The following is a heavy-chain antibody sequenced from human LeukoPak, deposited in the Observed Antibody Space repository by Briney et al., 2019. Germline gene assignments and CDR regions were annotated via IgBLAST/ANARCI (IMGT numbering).Heavy chain of an antibody. CDR3: ARGAMNFDY. J-gene: IGHJ4*02. CDR1: GYTFPSYF. V-gene: IGHV1-46*01. CDR2: INPTGGST. Sequence: ASVKVSCKASGYTFPSYFMHWVRQAPGQGLEWMGLINPTGGSTTYAQKFQGRVTMTRDTSTGTVYMELSSLRSDDTAVYYCARGAMNFDYWGQGTLVTVSS. D-gene: IGHD2-2*01.